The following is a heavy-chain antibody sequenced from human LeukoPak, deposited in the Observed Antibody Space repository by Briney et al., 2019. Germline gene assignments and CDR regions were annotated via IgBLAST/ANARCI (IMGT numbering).Heavy chain of an antibody. CDR1: GFTFSSYA. D-gene: IGHD3-22*01. CDR3: ARDRYYYDSSGYSTPEY. V-gene: IGHV3-30-3*01. CDR2: ISYDGSNK. Sequence: GGSLRLSCAASGFTFSSYAMHWVRQAPGKGLEWVAVISYDGSNKYYADSVKGRFTISRDNSKNTLYLQMNSLRAEDTAVYYCARDRYYYDSSGYSTPEYWGQGTLVTVSS. J-gene: IGHJ4*02.